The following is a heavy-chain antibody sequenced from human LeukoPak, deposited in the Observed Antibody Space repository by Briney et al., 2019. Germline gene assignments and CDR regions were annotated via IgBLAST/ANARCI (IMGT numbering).Heavy chain of an antibody. D-gene: IGHD3-22*01. Sequence: SETLPLTCTVSAGSISSYYWSWIRQPPGKGLEWIGYIYYSGSTNYNPSLKSRVTISVDTSKNQFSLKLSSVTAADTAVYYCARHQGNYYDRSFDLWGRGTLVTVSS. V-gene: IGHV4-59*08. J-gene: IGHJ2*01. CDR2: IYYSGST. CDR1: AGSISSYY. CDR3: ARHQGNYYDRSFDL.